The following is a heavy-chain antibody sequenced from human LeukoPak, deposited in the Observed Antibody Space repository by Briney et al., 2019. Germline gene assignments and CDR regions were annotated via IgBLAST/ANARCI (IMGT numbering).Heavy chain of an antibody. CDR1: GGTFSSYA. CDR3: ARESYSGSYYNYFDY. Sequence: SVKVSCKASGGTFSSYAISWVRQAPGQGLEWMGGIIPIFGTANYAQRFQGRVTITADESTSTTYMELSSLRSEDTAVYYCARESYSGSYYNYFDYWGQGTLVTVSS. J-gene: IGHJ4*02. CDR2: IIPIFGTA. D-gene: IGHD1-26*01. V-gene: IGHV1-69*13.